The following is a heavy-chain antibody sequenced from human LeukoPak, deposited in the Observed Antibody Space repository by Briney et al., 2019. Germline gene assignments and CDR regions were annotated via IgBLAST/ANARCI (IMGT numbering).Heavy chain of an antibody. CDR1: GGTFSSYA. D-gene: IGHD1-26*01. Sequence: ASVKVSCKASGGTFSSYAISWVRQAPGQGLEWMGRIIPILGLANYAQKFQGRVTITADKSTSTAYMELSSLRSEDTAVYYCARGDRATTGDYWGQGTLVTVSS. CDR2: IIPILGLA. J-gene: IGHJ4*02. CDR3: ARGDRATTGDY. V-gene: IGHV1-69*04.